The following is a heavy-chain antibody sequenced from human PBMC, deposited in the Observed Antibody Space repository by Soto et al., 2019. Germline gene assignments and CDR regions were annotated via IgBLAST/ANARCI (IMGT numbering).Heavy chain of an antibody. Sequence: QVQLQESGPGLVKPSQTLSLTCSVSGDPINSGGYFWSWIRQLPGKGLEWIGNIFYNGSTYYNPSLKSRVTMSLDTSKSQFSLNLSSVTAADTAVYFCARDRYFDLWGRGTLVTVSS. CDR1: GDPINSGGYF. V-gene: IGHV4-31*03. CDR3: ARDRYFDL. J-gene: IGHJ2*01. CDR2: IFYNGST.